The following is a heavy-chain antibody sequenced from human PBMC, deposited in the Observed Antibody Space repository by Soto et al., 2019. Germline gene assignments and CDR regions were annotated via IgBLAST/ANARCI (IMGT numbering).Heavy chain of an antibody. CDR2: IKHSGSS. CDR1: AGSFSHYY. J-gene: IGHJ4*01. V-gene: IGHV4-34*01. D-gene: IGHD3-22*01. Sequence: SEPLFLTCAVYAGSFSHYYWNWIRHCPGKGLEWIGKIKHSGSSNYNPSLRSRVSISVDMSKNQFSLRLTSVTASDTAVYYCAGLTYNYYDLSSYYHDYWGHGTLVTVS. CDR3: AGLTYNYYDLSSYYHDY.